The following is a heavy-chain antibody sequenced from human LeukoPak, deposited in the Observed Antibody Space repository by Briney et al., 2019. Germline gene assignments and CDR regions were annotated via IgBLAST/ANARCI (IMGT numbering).Heavy chain of an antibody. Sequence: GGSLRLSCAASGFTFSNYWMSWVRQAPGKGLEWVANIKFDGSDKFYVDSVKGRFTISRDNSKNTLYLQMNSLRAEDTAVYYCAREGTYRVGARNFDYWGQGTLVTVSS. CDR1: GFTFSNYW. D-gene: IGHD1-26*01. J-gene: IGHJ4*02. CDR2: IKFDGSDK. V-gene: IGHV3-7*03. CDR3: AREGTYRVGARNFDY.